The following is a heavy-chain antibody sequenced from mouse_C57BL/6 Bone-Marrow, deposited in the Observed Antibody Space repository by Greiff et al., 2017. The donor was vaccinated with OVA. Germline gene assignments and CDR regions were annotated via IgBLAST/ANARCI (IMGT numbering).Heavy chain of an antibody. CDR2: IYPRDGST. CDR3: ASPYYYGSSPLTY. D-gene: IGHD1-1*01. Sequence: QVQLQQSDAELVKPGASVKISCKVSGYTFTDHTIHWMKQRPEQGLEWIGYIYPRDGSTKYNEKFKGKATLTADKSSSTAYMQLSSLTSEDSAVYYCASPYYYGSSPLTYWGQGTLVTVSA. CDR1: GYTFTDHT. J-gene: IGHJ3*01. V-gene: IGHV1-78*01.